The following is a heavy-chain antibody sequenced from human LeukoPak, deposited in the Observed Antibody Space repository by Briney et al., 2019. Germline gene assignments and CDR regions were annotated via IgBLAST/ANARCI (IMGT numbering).Heavy chain of an antibody. J-gene: IGHJ4*02. CDR1: GFTFSSYW. CDR3: AKERDETYYDFWSGYILYDY. D-gene: IGHD3-3*01. V-gene: IGHV3-7*01. Sequence: GGSLRLSCAASGFTFSSYWMSWVRQAPGKGLEWVANIKQDGSEKYYVDSVKGRFTISRDNAKNSLYLQMNSLRAEDTAVYYCAKERDETYYDFWSGYILYDYWGQGTLVTVSS. CDR2: IKQDGSEK.